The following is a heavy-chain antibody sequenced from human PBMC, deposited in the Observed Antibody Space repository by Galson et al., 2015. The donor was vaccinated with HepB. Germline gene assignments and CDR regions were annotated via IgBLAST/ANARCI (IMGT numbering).Heavy chain of an antibody. CDR2: IWYDGSNK. Sequence: SLRLSCAASGFTFSSYGMHWVRQAPGKGLEWVAVIWYDGSNKYYADSVKGRFTISRDNSKNTLYLQMNSLRAEDTAVYYCAREGIGIAAGGDAFDIWGQGTMVTVSS. CDR1: GFTFSSYG. V-gene: IGHV3-33*01. J-gene: IGHJ3*02. CDR3: AREGIGIAAGGDAFDI. D-gene: IGHD6-13*01.